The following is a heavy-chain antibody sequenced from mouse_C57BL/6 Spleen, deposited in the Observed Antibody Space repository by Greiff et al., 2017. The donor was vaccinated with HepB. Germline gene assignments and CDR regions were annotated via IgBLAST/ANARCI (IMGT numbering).Heavy chain of an antibody. CDR2: IYPSDSET. D-gene: IGHD4-1*01. CDR3: ARKLGDFDV. Sequence: QVQLQQPGAELVRPGSSVKLSCKASGYTFTSYWMDWVKQRPGQGLEWIGNIYPSDSETHYNQKFKDKATLTVDKSSSTAYMQLSSLTSEDSAGYYCARKLGDFDVWGTGTTVTVSS. V-gene: IGHV1-61*01. J-gene: IGHJ1*03. CDR1: GYTFTSYW.